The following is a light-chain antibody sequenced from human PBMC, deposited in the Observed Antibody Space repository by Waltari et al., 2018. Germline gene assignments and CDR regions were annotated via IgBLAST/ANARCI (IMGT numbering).Light chain of an antibody. CDR3: NTRDMSGDVV. J-gene: IGLJ2*01. CDR1: SLRPYY. CDR2: GKN. V-gene: IGLV3-19*01. Sequence: SSELSQDPAVSVALGQTVRITCQGASLRPYYASWSRQKPGQSPVLLIYGKNNRPSGIPDRFSASSSGNTASLTITGARAEDEADYYCNTRDMSGDVVFGGGTKLTVL.